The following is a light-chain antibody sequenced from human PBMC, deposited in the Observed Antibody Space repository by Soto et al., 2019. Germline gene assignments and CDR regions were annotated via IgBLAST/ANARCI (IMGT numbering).Light chain of an antibody. CDR3: AAWDESPNVPV. CDR1: NSNIGRYT. V-gene: IGLV1-44*01. CDR2: SNN. Sequence: QSVLTQPPSASGTPGQRVTISCSGSNSNIGRYTVNWYQQLPGAAPNLLIYSNNERPSGVPDRFSGSKSGTSASLAISGLQSEDEADYYCAAWDESPNVPVFGGGTKLTVL. J-gene: IGLJ2*01.